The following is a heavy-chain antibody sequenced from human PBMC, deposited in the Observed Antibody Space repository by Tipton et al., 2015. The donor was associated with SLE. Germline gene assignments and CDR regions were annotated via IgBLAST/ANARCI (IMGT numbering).Heavy chain of an antibody. CDR2: IYYSGST. D-gene: IGHD2-2*01. CDR3: ARSRPPVVPGAFDI. J-gene: IGHJ3*02. CDR1: GGPISSYY. Sequence: LRLSCTVSGGPISSYYWSWIRQPPGKGLEWIGYIYYSGSTNYNPSLKSRVTISVDTSKNQFSLKLSSVTAADTAVYYCARSRPPVVPGAFDIWGQGTMVTVSS. V-gene: IGHV4-59*01.